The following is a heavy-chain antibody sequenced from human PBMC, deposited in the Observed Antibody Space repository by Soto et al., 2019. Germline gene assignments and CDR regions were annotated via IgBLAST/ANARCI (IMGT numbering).Heavy chain of an antibody. Sequence: ASVKVSCKASGYTFTSYDINWVRQATGQGLEWMGWMNPNSGNTGYAQKFQGRVTMTRNTSMSTAYMELSSLRSEDTAVYYCARGRKGIKTRDVWGQGTTVTVYS. CDR3: ARGRKGIKTRDV. D-gene: IGHD3-10*01. J-gene: IGHJ6*02. CDR2: MNPNSGNT. CDR1: GYTFTSYD. V-gene: IGHV1-8*01.